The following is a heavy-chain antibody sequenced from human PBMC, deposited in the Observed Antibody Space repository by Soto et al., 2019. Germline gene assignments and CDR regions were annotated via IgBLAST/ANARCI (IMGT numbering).Heavy chain of an antibody. V-gene: IGHV3-66*01. CDR1: GFTVSNNY. CDR2: IYSGGST. J-gene: IGHJ3*02. Sequence: PGGSLRLSCAASGFTVSNNYMSWVRQAPGKGLEWVSVIYSGGSTYYADSVKGRFTISRDNSKNTLYLQMNSLRAEDTAVYYCARVGNYYDSSGYYYSHDAFYIWGQGTMVTVSS. CDR3: ARVGNYYDSSGYYYSHDAFYI. D-gene: IGHD3-22*01.